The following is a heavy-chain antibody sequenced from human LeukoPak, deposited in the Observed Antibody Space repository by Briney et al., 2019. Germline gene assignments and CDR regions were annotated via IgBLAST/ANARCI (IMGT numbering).Heavy chain of an antibody. Sequence: GRSLRLSCAASGFAFSSYGMHRVRQAPGKELEWVAVISYDGSNKYYADSVKGRFTISRDNSKNTLYLQMNSLRAEDTAVYYCAKDLLWFGEAYYYYGMDVWGQGTTVTVSS. CDR3: AKDLLWFGEAYYYYGMDV. CDR1: GFAFSSYG. V-gene: IGHV3-30*18. CDR2: ISYDGSNK. D-gene: IGHD3-10*01. J-gene: IGHJ6*02.